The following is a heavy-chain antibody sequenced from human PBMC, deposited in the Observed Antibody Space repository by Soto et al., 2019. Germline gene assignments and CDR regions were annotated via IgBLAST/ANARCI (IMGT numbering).Heavy chain of an antibody. CDR1: GFTFGNYA. V-gene: IGHV3-23*01. J-gene: IGHJ4*02. CDR2: VSGNGAVT. Sequence: GGSLRLSCAASGFTFGNYAMNWVRQAPGKGLEWVSTVSGNGAVTYYADSVKGRFTIARDNSRSTLYLQMNNLRAEDTAIYFCAKVPASLKTFDYWGQGTLVTGSS. D-gene: IGHD2-2*01. CDR3: AKVPASLKTFDY.